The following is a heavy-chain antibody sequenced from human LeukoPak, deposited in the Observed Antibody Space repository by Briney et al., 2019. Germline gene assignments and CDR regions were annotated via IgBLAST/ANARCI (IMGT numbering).Heavy chain of an antibody. J-gene: IGHJ4*02. V-gene: IGHV3-66*01. CDR3: AGDYDNSLTFDS. CDR1: GFTVSSNY. Sequence: PGGSLRLSCAASGFTVSSNYMSWVLQAPGKGLEWVSVIYSGGSTYYADSVKGRFTISRDNSKNTLYLQMNSLRGEDTAMYYCAGDYDNSLTFDSWGQGTLVTVSS. CDR2: IYSGGST. D-gene: IGHD3-22*01.